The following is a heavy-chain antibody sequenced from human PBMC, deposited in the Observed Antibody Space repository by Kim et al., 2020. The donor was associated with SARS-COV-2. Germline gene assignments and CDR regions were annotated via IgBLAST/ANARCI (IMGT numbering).Heavy chain of an antibody. V-gene: IGHV3-33*06. J-gene: IGHJ3*02. D-gene: IGHD3-10*01. CDR1: GFTFSSYG. CDR3: ANLNYGSGSYDAFDI. Sequence: GGSLRLSCAASGFTFSSYGMHWVRQAPGKGLEWVAVIWYDGSNKYYADSVKGRFTISRDNSKNTLYLQMNSLRAEDTAVYYCANLNYGSGSYDAFDIWGQGTMVSVSS. CDR2: IWYDGSNK.